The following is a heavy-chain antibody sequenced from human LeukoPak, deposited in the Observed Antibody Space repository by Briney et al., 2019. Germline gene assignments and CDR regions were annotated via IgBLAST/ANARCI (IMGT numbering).Heavy chain of an antibody. Sequence: GGSLRLSCAASGFTFSSYAMHWVRQAPGKGLEWVAVISYDGSNKYYADSVKGRFTISRDNSKNTLYLQMNSLRAEDTAVYYCAGQQWLVLDDYYGMDVWGQGTTVTVSS. D-gene: IGHD6-19*01. CDR2: ISYDGSNK. CDR1: GFTFSSYA. V-gene: IGHV3-30*14. CDR3: AGQQWLVLDDYYGMDV. J-gene: IGHJ6*02.